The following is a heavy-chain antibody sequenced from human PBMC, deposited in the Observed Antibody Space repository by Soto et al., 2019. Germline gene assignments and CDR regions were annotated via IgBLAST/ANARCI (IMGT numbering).Heavy chain of an antibody. V-gene: IGHV4-39*02. Sequence: QLQLQESGPGLVKPSEILSLTCTVSGGSVSSGGYYWGWIRQPPGKGLEWIGSISYSGSTYYNPSLKSRVTISADAPKNHFSLKLSSVTAADTAVYYCARMIVAVPTDNWFDPWGQGTLVTVSS. CDR3: ARMIVAVPTDNWFDP. D-gene: IGHD3-22*01. CDR1: GGSVSSGGYY. CDR2: ISYSGST. J-gene: IGHJ5*02.